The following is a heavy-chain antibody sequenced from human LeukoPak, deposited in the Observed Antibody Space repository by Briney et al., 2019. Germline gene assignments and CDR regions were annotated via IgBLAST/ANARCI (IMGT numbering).Heavy chain of an antibody. J-gene: IGHJ4*02. CDR1: EFTFSSNT. CDR3: AKDRRYFGSGLDS. Sequence: GGSLRPSCAASEFTFSSNTMNWVRQAPGKGLEWVSVISANGVATYYADSVTGRFTISRDNSKNTLYLQMNSLRAEDTAIYYCAKDRRYFGSGLDSWGQGTLVTVSS. V-gene: IGHV3-23*01. CDR2: ISANGVAT. D-gene: IGHD3-10*01.